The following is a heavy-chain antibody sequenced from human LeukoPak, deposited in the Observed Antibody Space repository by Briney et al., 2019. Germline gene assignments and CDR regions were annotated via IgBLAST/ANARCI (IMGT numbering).Heavy chain of an antibody. V-gene: IGHV1-46*01. Sequence: VSVTVSCMASGYTFTSYYMHWVRQAPGQGLEWVGIINPSGGSTSYAQKFQGRVTMTRDTPTRTVDMELSSLRSEDTAVYYCAREDVDIGDYWGQGTLVTVSS. D-gene: IGHD5-12*01. CDR2: INPSGGST. CDR3: AREDVDIGDY. J-gene: IGHJ4*02. CDR1: GYTFTSYY.